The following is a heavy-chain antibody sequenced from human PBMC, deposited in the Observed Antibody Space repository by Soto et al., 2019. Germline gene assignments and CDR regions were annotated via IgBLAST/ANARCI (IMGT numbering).Heavy chain of an antibody. Sequence: EVQLLESGGGLVQPGGSLRLSCAASGFTFNRYAMNWVRQAAGKGLEWVSGISGSGATTYYADSVKGRFTISRDNSKNTLYLQMNSLRAEDTAIYYCTRDSNYGFWSDYYGAFDIWGQGTVVTVSS. D-gene: IGHD3-3*01. J-gene: IGHJ3*02. CDR1: GFTFNRYA. V-gene: IGHV3-23*01. CDR3: TRDSNYGFWSDYYGAFDI. CDR2: ISGSGATT.